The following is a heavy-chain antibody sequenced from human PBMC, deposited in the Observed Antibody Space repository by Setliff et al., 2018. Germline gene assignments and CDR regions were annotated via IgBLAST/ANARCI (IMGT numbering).Heavy chain of an antibody. J-gene: IGHJ4*02. Sequence: ASVKVSCKASGYTFRNYAFAWVRQAPGKGLGWMGGFDPEDGETIYAQKFQGRVTMTEDTSTDTAYMELSSLRSEDTAVYYCATLKYSSGWYDYWGQGTLVTVSS. D-gene: IGHD6-19*01. V-gene: IGHV1-24*01. CDR1: GYTFRNYA. CDR2: FDPEDGET. CDR3: ATLKYSSGWYDY.